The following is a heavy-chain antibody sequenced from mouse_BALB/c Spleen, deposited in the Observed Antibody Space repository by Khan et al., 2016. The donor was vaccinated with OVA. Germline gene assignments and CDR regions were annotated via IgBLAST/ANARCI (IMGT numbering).Heavy chain of an antibody. CDR2: IRYSGSP. D-gene: IGHD1-2*01. CDR1: GYSITSGYG. J-gene: IGHJ2*01. V-gene: IGHV3-1*02. CDR3: ARTARIKY. Sequence: EVQLQESGPGLVKPSQSLSLTCTVTGYSITSGYGWNWIRQFPGNKLEWMGYIRYSGSPNYNPSLKSRISITRDTSKNQFFLQLNSVTTEDTATYYCARTARIKYWGQGTTLTVSS.